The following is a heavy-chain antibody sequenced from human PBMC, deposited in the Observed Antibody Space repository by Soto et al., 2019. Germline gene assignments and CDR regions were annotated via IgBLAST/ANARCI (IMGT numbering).Heavy chain of an antibody. J-gene: IGHJ4*02. CDR3: ARGGIVGASQFDY. CDR1: GGSISSSNW. D-gene: IGHD1-26*01. V-gene: IGHV4-4*02. CDR2: IYHSGST. Sequence: PSETLSLTCAVSGGSISSSNWWSWVRQPPGKGLEWIGEIYHSGSTNYNPSLKSRVTISVDKSKNQFSLKLSSVTAADTAVYYCARGGIVGASQFDYWGQGTLVTVSS.